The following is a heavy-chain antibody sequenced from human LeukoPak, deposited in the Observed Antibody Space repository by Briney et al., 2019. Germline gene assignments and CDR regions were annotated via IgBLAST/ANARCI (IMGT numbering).Heavy chain of an antibody. CDR1: GFTFSSYA. Sequence: PGGSLRLSCAASGFTFSSYAMSWVRQAPGKGLEWVSAISGSGGSTYYADSVKGRFTISRDNSKNTLYLQMNSLRAEDTAVYYCAKDLTAYSSSWYDYWGQGTLVTVSS. J-gene: IGHJ4*02. V-gene: IGHV3-23*01. CDR2: ISGSGGST. CDR3: AKDLTAYSSSWYDY. D-gene: IGHD6-13*01.